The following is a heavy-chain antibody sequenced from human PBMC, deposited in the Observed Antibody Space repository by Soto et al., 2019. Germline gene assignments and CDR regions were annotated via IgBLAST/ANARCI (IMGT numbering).Heavy chain of an antibody. CDR1: GYTFTSYG. D-gene: IGHD3-10*01. Sequence: QVPLVQSGAEVKKPGASVKVSCKASGYTFTSYGISWVRQAPGQGLEWMGWISAYNGNTNYAQKLQGRVTMTTDTSTSTAYMELRSLRSDDTAVYYCARGVWFGELSNYYYYMDVWGKGTTVTVSS. V-gene: IGHV1-18*01. CDR2: ISAYNGNT. CDR3: ARGVWFGELSNYYYYMDV. J-gene: IGHJ6*03.